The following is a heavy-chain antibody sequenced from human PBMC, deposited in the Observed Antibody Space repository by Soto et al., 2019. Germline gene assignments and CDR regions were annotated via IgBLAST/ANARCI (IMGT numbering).Heavy chain of an antibody. V-gene: IGHV4-39*01. J-gene: IGHJ5*02. D-gene: IGHD3-9*01. CDR3: ARRELRYFHWFDP. Sequence: KSSETLSLTCTVSGGSISSSSYYWGWIRQPPGKGLEWIGSIYYSGSTYYNPSLKSRVTISVDTSKNQFSLKLSSVTAADTAVYYCARRELRYFHWFDPWGQGTLVTVSS. CDR2: IYYSGST. CDR1: GGSISSSSYY.